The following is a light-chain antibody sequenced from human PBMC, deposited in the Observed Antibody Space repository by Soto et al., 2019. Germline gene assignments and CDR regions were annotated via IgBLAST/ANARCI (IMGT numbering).Light chain of an antibody. Sequence: QSVLTQPPSASGTPGQRVTISCSGSSSNIGSNYVYWYQQLPGTAPKLLIYRNNQRPSGVSNRFSGSKSGLTASLTISGLQAEDEADYYCWSYAGPSSFIFGGGTELTVL. CDR2: RNN. CDR1: SSNIGSNY. J-gene: IGLJ2*01. V-gene: IGLV1-47*01. CDR3: WSYAGPSSFI.